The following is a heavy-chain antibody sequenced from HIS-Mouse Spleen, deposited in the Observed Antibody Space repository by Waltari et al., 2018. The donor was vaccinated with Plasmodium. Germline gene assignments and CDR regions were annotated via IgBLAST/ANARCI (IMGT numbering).Heavy chain of an antibody. CDR2: IYYSGST. CDR3: AGRGLGSDTYWYFVL. D-gene: IGHD7-27*01. Sequence: VQLQESGPGLVKPSETLSLTCAVSGGSISSYYWGWIRQPPGKGLEWIVYIYYSGSTNYNPSLKSRVTISVGTSKNQFSLKLSSVTAADTAVDYCAGRGLGSDTYWYFVLWGRGTRFTVSS. J-gene: IGHJ2*01. V-gene: IGHV4-59*08. CDR1: GGSISSYY.